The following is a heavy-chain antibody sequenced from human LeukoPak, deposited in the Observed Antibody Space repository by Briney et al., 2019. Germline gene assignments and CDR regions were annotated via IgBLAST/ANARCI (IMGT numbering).Heavy chain of an antibody. CDR2: IWYDGSNK. J-gene: IGHJ4*02. CDR1: GFTFSSYG. CDR3: AKDYDYGDCSLGY. D-gene: IGHD4-17*01. V-gene: IGHV3-33*06. Sequence: GGSLRLSCAASGFTFSSYGMHWVRQAPGKGLEWVAVIWYDGSNKYYADSVKGRFTISRDNSKNTLYLQMNSLRAEDTALYYCAKDYDYGDCSLGYWGQVTLVTVSS.